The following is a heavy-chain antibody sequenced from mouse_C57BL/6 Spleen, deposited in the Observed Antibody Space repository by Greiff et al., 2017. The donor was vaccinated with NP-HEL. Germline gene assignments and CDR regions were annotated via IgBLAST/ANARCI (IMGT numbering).Heavy chain of an antibody. V-gene: IGHV1-15*01. D-gene: IGHD4-1*01. CDR2: IDPETGGT. CDR1: GYTFTDYE. CDR3: TINWVYYFDY. Sequence: QVQLQQSGAELVRPGASVTLSCKASGYTFTDYEMHWVKQTPVHGLEWIGAIDPETGGTAYNQKFKGKAILTADKSSSTAYIELRSLTSEDSAVYYCTINWVYYFDYWGQGTTLTVSS. J-gene: IGHJ2*01.